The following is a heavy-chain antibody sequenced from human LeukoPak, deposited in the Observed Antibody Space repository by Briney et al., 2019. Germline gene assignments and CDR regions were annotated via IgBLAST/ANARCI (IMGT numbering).Heavy chain of an antibody. D-gene: IGHD1-26*01. CDR2: IYYSGST. CDR3: AREGELLPTRPRKRYYYMDV. Sequence: SETLSFTCTVSGGSISSSSYYWGWIRQPPGKGLEWIGSIYYSGSTYYNSSLKSRVTISVDTSKNQFSLKLSSVTAADTAVYYCAREGELLPTRPRKRYYYMDVWGKGTTVTASS. CDR1: GGSISSSSYY. J-gene: IGHJ6*03. V-gene: IGHV4-39*07.